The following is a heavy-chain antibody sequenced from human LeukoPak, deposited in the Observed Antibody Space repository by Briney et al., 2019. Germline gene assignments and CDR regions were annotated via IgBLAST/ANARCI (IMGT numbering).Heavy chain of an antibody. Sequence: SETLSLTCTVSGGSISSYYWSWIRQPPGKGLEWIGYIYYSGSTNYNPSLKSRVTISVDTSKNQFSLKLSSVTAADTAVYYCATDIAAAGTAFDIWGQGTMVTASS. J-gene: IGHJ3*02. CDR3: ATDIAAAGTAFDI. V-gene: IGHV4-59*01. D-gene: IGHD6-13*01. CDR2: IYYSGST. CDR1: GGSISSYY.